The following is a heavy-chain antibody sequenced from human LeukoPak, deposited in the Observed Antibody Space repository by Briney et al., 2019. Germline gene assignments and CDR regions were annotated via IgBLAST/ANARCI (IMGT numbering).Heavy chain of an antibody. CDR2: SNPYSGCT. CDR3: ASNFYFDSSGYYHY. CDR1: GYTFTGYY. V-gene: IGHV1-2*02. Sequence: ASVKVSCKASGYTFTGYYMHWVRQAPGQGLEWMGWSNPYSGCTNYAQKFQGRVTMTRGMSISTAYMELHLSLTLGTAMDYCASNFYFDSSGYYHYWGQGTLVTVSS. D-gene: IGHD3-22*01. J-gene: IGHJ4*02.